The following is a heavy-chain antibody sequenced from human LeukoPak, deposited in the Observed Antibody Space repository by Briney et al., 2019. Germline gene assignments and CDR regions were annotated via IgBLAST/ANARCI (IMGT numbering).Heavy chain of an antibody. CDR2: IYHSGST. CDR3: ARRGTVLTSFDY. V-gene: IGHV4-30-2*01. Sequence: SQTPSLTCTVSGGSISSGGYYWSWIRQPPGKGLEWIGCIYHSGSTYCNPSLKSRVTMSVDTSKNQFSLKLSSVTAADTAVYYCARRGTVLTSFDYWGQGTLVTVSS. J-gene: IGHJ4*02. D-gene: IGHD4-23*01. CDR1: GGSISSGGYY.